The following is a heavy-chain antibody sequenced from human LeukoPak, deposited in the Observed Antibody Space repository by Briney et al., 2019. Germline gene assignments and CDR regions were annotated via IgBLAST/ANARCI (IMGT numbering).Heavy chain of an antibody. J-gene: IGHJ1*01. CDR2: ISAYNGNT. Sequence: GASVKVSCKASGYTFTSCGISWVRQAPGQGLEWMGWISAYNGNTNYAQKLQGRVTMTTDTSTSTAYMELRSLRSDDTAVYYCARLGYCTNGVCPYFQHWGQGTLVTVSS. V-gene: IGHV1-18*01. CDR3: ARLGYCTNGVCPYFQH. D-gene: IGHD2-8*01. CDR1: GYTFTSCG.